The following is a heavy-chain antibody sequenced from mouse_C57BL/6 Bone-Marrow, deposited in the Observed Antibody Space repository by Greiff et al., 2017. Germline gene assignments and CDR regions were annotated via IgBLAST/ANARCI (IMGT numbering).Heavy chain of an antibody. CDR2: INPNYGTT. CDR3: ARGYDYGNAMDY. J-gene: IGHJ4*01. Sequence: VHVKQSGPELVKPGASVKISCKASGYSFTDYNMNWVKQSNGKSLEWIGVINPNYGTTSYNQKFKGKATLTVDQSSSTAYMQLNSLTSEDSAVYYCARGYDYGNAMDYWGQGTSVTVSS. CDR1: GYSFTDYN. V-gene: IGHV1-39*01. D-gene: IGHD2-4*01.